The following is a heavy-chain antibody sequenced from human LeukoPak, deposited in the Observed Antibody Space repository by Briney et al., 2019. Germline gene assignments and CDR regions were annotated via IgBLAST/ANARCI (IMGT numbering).Heavy chain of an antibody. CDR3: AKGGYTSHYDY. CDR1: GFTFSSYA. D-gene: IGHD5-12*01. CDR2: IRATAGTT. J-gene: IGHJ4*02. V-gene: IGHV3-23*01. Sequence: GESLRLACPASGFTFSSYAMTWVRQAPGKGLQWVSTIRATAGTTYYTDSVKGRFTISRDNSENTVFLQMNSLRAEDTAVYYCAKGGYTSHYDYWGQGILVTVSS.